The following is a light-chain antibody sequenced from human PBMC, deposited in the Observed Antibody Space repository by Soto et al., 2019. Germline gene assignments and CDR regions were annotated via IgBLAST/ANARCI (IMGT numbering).Light chain of an antibody. J-gene: IGKJ1*01. CDR1: QSVSSSY. Sequence: EIVLTQSPGTLSLSPGERATLSCRSSQSVSSSYLAWYQQKPGQAPRLLIYDVSSRATGIPDRFSGSGSGTDFTLAISRLKPEDLSVYYCQQYGRSPTFVPWTKVAF. CDR3: QQYGRSPT. CDR2: DVS. V-gene: IGKV3-20*01.